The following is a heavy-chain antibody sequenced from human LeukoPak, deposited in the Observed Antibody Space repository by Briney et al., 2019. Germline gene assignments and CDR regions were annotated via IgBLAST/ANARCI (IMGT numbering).Heavy chain of an antibody. V-gene: IGHV1-58*01. D-gene: IGHD3-10*01. CDR2: IIVDRGNT. CDR3: AADSTPMVRGTIIAFGY. CDR1: GFTFSRSA. Sequence: SVNVSCKASGFTFSRSAVQWVRQARGQRLEWLGWIIVDRGNTHYVQKLQERVTITRDMSTNTAYMELSSLRSEDTAVYYCAADSTPMVRGTIIAFGYWGQGTQVTVSS. J-gene: IGHJ4*02.